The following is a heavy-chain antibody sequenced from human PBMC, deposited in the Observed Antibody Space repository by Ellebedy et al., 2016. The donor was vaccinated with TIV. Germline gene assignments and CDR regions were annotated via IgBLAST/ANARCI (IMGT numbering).Heavy chain of an antibody. CDR1: GFTFSSYW. J-gene: IGHJ4*01. D-gene: IGHD3-10*01. CDR3: ARDQGSGGGFDN. CDR2: INSDGSST. V-gene: IGHV3-74*01. Sequence: GGSLRLXCTASGFTFSSYWMHWVRQAPGKGLVWVSRINSDGSSTSYADSVKGRFTISRDNTMNALFLQMNSLRVDDTAVYYCARDQGSGGGFDNWGRGTLVTVSS.